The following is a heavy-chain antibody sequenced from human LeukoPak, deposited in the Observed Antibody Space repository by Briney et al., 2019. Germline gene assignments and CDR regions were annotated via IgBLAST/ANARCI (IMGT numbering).Heavy chain of an antibody. CDR1: GGSFSVYY. V-gene: IGHV4-34*01. Sequence: SETLSLTCAVYGGSFSVYYWSWIRQPPGKGLEWIGEINHSGSTNYNPSLKSRVTISVDTSKNQFSLKLSSVTAADTAVYYCATRYYYCYGMDVWGQGTTVTVSS. J-gene: IGHJ6*02. CDR3: ATRYYYCYGMDV. CDR2: INHSGST.